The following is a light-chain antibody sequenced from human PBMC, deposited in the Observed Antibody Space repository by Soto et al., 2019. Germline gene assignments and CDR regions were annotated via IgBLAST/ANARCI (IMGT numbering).Light chain of an antibody. Sequence: DIQMTQSPSTLSVSVGDRVTITCRASQTISSWLAWYQQKPGKAPKLLIYKASTLTSGVPSRFSGSGSGTEFTLTISSLQSDDFATYYCQHYNSYSQAFGQGTKVELK. CDR2: KAS. CDR1: QTISSW. CDR3: QHYNSYSQA. J-gene: IGKJ1*01. V-gene: IGKV1-5*03.